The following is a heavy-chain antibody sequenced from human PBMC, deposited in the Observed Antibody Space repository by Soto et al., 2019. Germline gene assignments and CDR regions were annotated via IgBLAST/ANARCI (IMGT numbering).Heavy chain of an antibody. CDR3: ARGERQQQRDY. J-gene: IGHJ4*02. CDR2: IYHSGTT. V-gene: IGHV4-39*07. CDR1: GGSISSGGYY. Sequence: ETLSLTCTVSGGSISSGGYYWSWIRQPPGKGLEWIGEIYHSGTTTYNPSLKSRVIISVDKSKNQFSLKVTSVTDADTAVYFCARGERQQQRDYWGQGTLVTVSS. D-gene: IGHD6-25*01.